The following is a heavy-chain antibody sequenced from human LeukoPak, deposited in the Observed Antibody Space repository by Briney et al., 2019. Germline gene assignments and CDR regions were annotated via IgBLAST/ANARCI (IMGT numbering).Heavy chain of an antibody. CDR1: GYSSASYW. J-gene: IGHJ4*02. CDR2: IYPGNSDI. D-gene: IGHD2-2*01. V-gene: IGHV5-51*01. CDR3: ARHLSSISSCPNY. Sequence: ESLKISCKGSGYSSASYWIAWVRQMPGKGLEWRGGIYPGNSDITYSPSFQGQVTISADKSVSTAYLHWSSLKASDTAIYYCARHLSSISSCPNYWGQGTLVTVSS.